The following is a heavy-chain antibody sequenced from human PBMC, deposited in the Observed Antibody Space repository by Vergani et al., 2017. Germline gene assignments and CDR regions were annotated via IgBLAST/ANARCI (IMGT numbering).Heavy chain of an antibody. J-gene: IGHJ3*01. CDR1: GGSISAGYYF. D-gene: IGHD2-15*01. CDR3: AQRSGGYYSGGKVHPLRTAFDV. V-gene: IGHV4-61*02. CDR2: ISASGNA. Sequence: QVQLQASGPGRVKPSQTLSLTCTMSGGSISAGYYFWSWIRQPAGKGLEWLGHISASGNASHSPSLKTRVSMSGDTSKNQFSLTVTSVTAADTAINVCAQRSGGYYSGGKVHPLRTAFDVWGHGTVVTVSS.